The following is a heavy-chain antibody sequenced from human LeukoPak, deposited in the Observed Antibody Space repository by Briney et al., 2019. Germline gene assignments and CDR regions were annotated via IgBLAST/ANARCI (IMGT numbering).Heavy chain of an antibody. J-gene: IGHJ3*02. D-gene: IGHD2-2*02. CDR2: IYYSGST. CDR1: GGSNSSYY. V-gene: IGHV4-59*01. Sequence: KPSETLSLTCTVSGGSNSSYYWSWIRQPPGKGLEWIGYIYYSGSTNYNPSLKSRVTISVDTSKNQFSLKLSSVTAADTAVYYCARDFCSSTSCYSGRAFDIWGQGTMVTVSS. CDR3: ARDFCSSTSCYSGRAFDI.